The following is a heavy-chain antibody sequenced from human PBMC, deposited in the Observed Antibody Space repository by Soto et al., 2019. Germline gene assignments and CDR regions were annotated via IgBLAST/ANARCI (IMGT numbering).Heavy chain of an antibody. CDR1: GFTFSSYA. D-gene: IGHD3-22*01. CDR2: ISYDGSNK. CDR3: ARALYDSSGYYYSVVDY. Sequence: RRLSCAASGFTFSSYAMHWVRQAPGKGLEWVAVISYDGSNKYYADSVKGRFTISRDNSKNTLYLQMNSLRAEDAAVHYCARALYDSSGYYYSVVDYWGQGTLVTVSS. V-gene: IGHV3-30-3*01. J-gene: IGHJ4*02.